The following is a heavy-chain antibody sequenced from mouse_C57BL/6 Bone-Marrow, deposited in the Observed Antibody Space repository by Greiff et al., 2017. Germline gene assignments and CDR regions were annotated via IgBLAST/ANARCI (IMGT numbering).Heavy chain of an antibody. V-gene: IGHV1-4*01. D-gene: IGHD1-1*02. Sequence: VQRVESGAELARPGASVKMSCKASGYTFTSYTMHWVKQRPGQGLEWIGYISPSSGYTKYNQKFKDKATLTADKSSSTAYMQLSSLTSEDSAVYYCARYGPNPYAMDYWGQGTSVTVSS. CDR3: ARYGPNPYAMDY. CDR1: GYTFTSYT. CDR2: ISPSSGYT. J-gene: IGHJ4*01.